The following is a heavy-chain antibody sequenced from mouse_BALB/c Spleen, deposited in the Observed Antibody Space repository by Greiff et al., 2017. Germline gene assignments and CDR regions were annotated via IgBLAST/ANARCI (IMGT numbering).Heavy chain of an antibody. Sequence: VQLQQSGAELMKPGASVKISCKATGYTFSSYWIEWVKQRPGHGLEWIGEILPGSGSTNYNEKFKGKATFTADTSSNTAYMQLSSLTSEDSAVYYCARRYGSSQAWFAYWGQGTLVTVSA. V-gene: IGHV1-9*01. D-gene: IGHD1-1*01. CDR2: ILPGSGST. CDR3: ARRYGSSQAWFAY. J-gene: IGHJ3*01. CDR1: GYTFSSYW.